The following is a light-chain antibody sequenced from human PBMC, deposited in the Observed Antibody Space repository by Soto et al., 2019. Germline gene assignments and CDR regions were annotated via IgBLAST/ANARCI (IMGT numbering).Light chain of an antibody. V-gene: IGKV3-15*01. J-gene: IGKJ1*01. CDR2: GAI. CDR3: QHYNVWPPWT. Sequence: IVLTKYPATLSFSPGERATLSRRASQSISNYLAWYQHKPGQAPSLLIFGAITRATGIPARFSGSGSGTEFTLTISSLQSEDSAIYYCQHYNVWPPWTFGQGTKVDIK. CDR1: QSISNY.